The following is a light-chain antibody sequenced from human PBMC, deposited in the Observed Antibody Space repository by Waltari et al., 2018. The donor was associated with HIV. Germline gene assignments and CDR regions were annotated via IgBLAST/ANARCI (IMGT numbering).Light chain of an antibody. Sequence: EIVLTQSPATVSLSPGERATLSCRPSQSVNSNYLSWYQQRPGQAPRLLIYGASTRATGIPARFSGNGSDTDFTLTISSLQSEDFAVYYCQQEFSLPWAFGQGTKVEIK. CDR2: GAS. CDR1: QSVNSNY. J-gene: IGKJ1*01. CDR3: QQEFSLPWA. V-gene: IGKV3D-7*01.